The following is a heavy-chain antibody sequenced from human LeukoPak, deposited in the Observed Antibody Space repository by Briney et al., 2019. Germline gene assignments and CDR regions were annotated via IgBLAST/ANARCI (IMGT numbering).Heavy chain of an antibody. D-gene: IGHD3-10*01. J-gene: IGHJ5*02. CDR1: GYTFTSYG. V-gene: IGHV1-69*05. Sequence: GASVKVSCKASGYTFTSYGISWVRQAPGQGLEWMGRIIPIFGTPNYAQKFQGRVTITTDESTSTAYMELSSLRSEDTAVYYCARDAPPGVRGVIRWFDPWGQGTLVTVSS. CDR3: ARDAPPGVRGVIRWFDP. CDR2: IIPIFGTP.